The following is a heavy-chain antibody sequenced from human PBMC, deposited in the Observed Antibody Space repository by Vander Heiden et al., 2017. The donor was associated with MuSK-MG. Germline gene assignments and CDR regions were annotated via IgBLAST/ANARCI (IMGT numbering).Heavy chain of an antibody. V-gene: IGHV3-7*01. J-gene: IGHJ4*02. CDR1: DFTFSSYW. CDR2: IKQDGSDK. CDR3: AREVTPIDY. Sequence: EVQLVESGGGLVQPGGPLRLPWAASDFTFSSYWMSWVRQAPGKGLEWVANIKQDGSDKDDVDSVKGRFTISRDKAKNSLYMKLKRLRAEDTAVDDCAREVTPIDYWFQGTMVTVSS.